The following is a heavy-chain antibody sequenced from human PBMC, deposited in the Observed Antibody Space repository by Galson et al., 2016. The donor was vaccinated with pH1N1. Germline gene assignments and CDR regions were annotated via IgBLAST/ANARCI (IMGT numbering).Heavy chain of an antibody. Sequence: ASGDTFTSYAMHWVRQAPGQRLEWMGWINAGNGIPKYSQRFQGRVTITRDTSASTAYMELSSLRSEDTAVYYCASSYYYDSSGYTDWGQGTLVTVSS. CDR1: GDTFTSYA. CDR3: ASSYYYDSSGYTD. D-gene: IGHD3-22*01. V-gene: IGHV1-3*01. J-gene: IGHJ4*02. CDR2: INAGNGIP.